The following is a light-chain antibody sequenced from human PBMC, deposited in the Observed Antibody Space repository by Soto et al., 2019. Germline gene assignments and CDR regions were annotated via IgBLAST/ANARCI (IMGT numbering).Light chain of an antibody. V-gene: IGLV2-23*02. CDR2: EVN. Sequence: QSVLTQPASVSGSPGQSITISCTGTSSNVGSYKLVSWYQQHPGKAPKLMIFEVNKRPSGVSNRFSGSKSGNTASLTISGLQAEDEADYYCCSYLGSSTVFGGGTQLTVL. CDR3: CSYLGSSTV. CDR1: SSNVGSYKL. J-gene: IGLJ7*01.